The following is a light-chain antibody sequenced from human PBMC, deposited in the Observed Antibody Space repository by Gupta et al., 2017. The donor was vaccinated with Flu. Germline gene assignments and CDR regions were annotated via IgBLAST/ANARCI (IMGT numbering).Light chain of an antibody. Sequence: QSAPTQPRSVSASPGQSLTISCTGTSNDVGGSNRVSWYDQRPGKAPKLILYDVTERPSGVPDRFSGSKSGNTASLTISGLQADDEADYYCSSYAGRVTWVFGTGTTVTVL. CDR2: DVT. CDR3: SSYAGRVTWV. V-gene: IGLV2-11*01. CDR1: SNDVGGSNR. J-gene: IGLJ1*01.